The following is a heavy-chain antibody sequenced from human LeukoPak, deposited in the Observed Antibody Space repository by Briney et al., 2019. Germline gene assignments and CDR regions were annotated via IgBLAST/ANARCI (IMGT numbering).Heavy chain of an antibody. CDR3: AKGIARWNTAMVSS. D-gene: IGHD5-18*01. J-gene: IGHJ5*02. V-gene: IGHV3-23*01. CDR1: GFTFNNYA. CDR2: ISSSSSYI. Sequence: GGSLRLSCAASGFTFNNYAMSWVRQAPGKGLEWVSSISSSSSYIYYADSVKGRFTISRDNSKNTLYLQMNSLRAEDTAVYYCAKGIARWNTAMVSSWGQGTLVTVSS.